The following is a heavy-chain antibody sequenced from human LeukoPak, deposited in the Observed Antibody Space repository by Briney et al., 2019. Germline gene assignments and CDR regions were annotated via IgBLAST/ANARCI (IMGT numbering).Heavy chain of an antibody. Sequence: SETLSLTCAVSGGSISSGAYAWSWIRQPPGKGLEWIGYIYRSGSTSYKPSLKSRLSITIDKSENQFSLNLRSVTAADTAFYYCARGGGFYGSGTTHFDYWGQGTLATVSS. V-gene: IGHV4-30-2*01. J-gene: IGHJ4*02. CDR2: IYRSGST. D-gene: IGHD3-10*01. CDR3: ARGGGFYGSGTTHFDY. CDR1: GGSISSGAYA.